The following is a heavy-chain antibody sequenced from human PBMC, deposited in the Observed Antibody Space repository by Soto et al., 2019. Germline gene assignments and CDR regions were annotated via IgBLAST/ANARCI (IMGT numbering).Heavy chain of an antibody. CDR3: ARGQSSWGLNWFDP. Sequence: SETLSLTCAVYGGSFSGYYWSWIRQPPGKGLEWIGEINHSGSTNYNLSLKSRVTISVDTSKNQFSLKLSSVTAADTAVYYCARGQSSWGLNWFDPWGQGTLVTVSS. D-gene: IGHD7-27*01. CDR2: INHSGST. V-gene: IGHV4-34*01. J-gene: IGHJ5*02. CDR1: GGSFSGYY.